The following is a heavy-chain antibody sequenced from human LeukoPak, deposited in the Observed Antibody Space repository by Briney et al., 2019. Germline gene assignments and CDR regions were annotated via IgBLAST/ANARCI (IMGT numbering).Heavy chain of an antibody. CDR3: ARDGAAAGPYYYYGMDV. Sequence: SETLSLTCTVSGGSISSYYWSWIRQPPGKGLEWIGYIYYSGSTNYNPSLKSRVTISVDTSKNQFSLKLSSVTAADTAVYYCARDGAAAGPYYYYGMDVWGQGTTVTVSS. V-gene: IGHV4-59*01. CDR2: IYYSGST. CDR1: GGSISSYY. J-gene: IGHJ6*02. D-gene: IGHD6-13*01.